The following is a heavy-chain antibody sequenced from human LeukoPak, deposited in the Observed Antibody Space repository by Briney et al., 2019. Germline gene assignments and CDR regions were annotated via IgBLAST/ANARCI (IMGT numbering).Heavy chain of an antibody. V-gene: IGHV3-9*01. CDR2: ISWNSGSI. CDR1: GFTLDDYA. J-gene: IGHJ4*02. CDR3: AKDIGYYDSSGYY. Sequence: GGSLRLSCAASGFTLDDYAMHWVRQAPGKGLEWVSGISWNSGSIGYADSVKGRFTISRDNAKNSLYLQMNSLRAEDTALYYCAKDIGYYDSSGYYWGQGTLVTVSS. D-gene: IGHD3-22*01.